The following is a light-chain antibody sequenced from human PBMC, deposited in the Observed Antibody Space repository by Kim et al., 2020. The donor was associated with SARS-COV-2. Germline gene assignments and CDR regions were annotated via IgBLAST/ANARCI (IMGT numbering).Light chain of an antibody. V-gene: IGLV9-49*01. CDR1: SGYSNYK. CDR2: VGTGGIVG. Sequence: PVLTQPPSASASLGASVTLTCTLSSGYSNYKVDWYQQRPGKGPRFVMRVGTGGIVGSKGDGIPDRFSVLGSGLNRYLTIKNIQEEDESDYHCGADHGSGSNFVSVVFGGGTQLTVL. J-gene: IGLJ2*01. CDR3: GADHGSGSNFVSVV.